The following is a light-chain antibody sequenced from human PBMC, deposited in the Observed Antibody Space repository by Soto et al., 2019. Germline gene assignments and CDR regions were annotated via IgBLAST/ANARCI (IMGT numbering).Light chain of an antibody. CDR3: QSYDSNLSDWV. CDR1: SSNIGSGYD. CDR2: GNT. V-gene: IGLV1-40*01. Sequence: QSVLTQPPSVSGAPGQRVTISCTGSSSNIGSGYDVHWYQQLPGTAPKLLIYGNTNRPSGVPDRFSGPKSGTSASLAITGLQAEDEADYYCQSYDSNLSDWVFGGGTKLTVL. J-gene: IGLJ3*02.